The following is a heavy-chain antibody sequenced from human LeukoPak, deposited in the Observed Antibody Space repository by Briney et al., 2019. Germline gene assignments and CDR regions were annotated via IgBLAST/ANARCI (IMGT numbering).Heavy chain of an antibody. D-gene: IGHD2-15*01. V-gene: IGHV3-20*04. CDR1: GFTFDDYG. Sequence: GGSLRLSCAASGFTFDDYGMSWVRQAPGKGLEWVSGINWNGGSTGYADSVKGRFTISRDNAKNSLYLQMNSLRAEDTALHYCARGGCSGGSCYSGVDLDYWGQGTLVTVSS. CDR2: INWNGGST. CDR3: ARGGCSGGSCYSGVDLDY. J-gene: IGHJ4*02.